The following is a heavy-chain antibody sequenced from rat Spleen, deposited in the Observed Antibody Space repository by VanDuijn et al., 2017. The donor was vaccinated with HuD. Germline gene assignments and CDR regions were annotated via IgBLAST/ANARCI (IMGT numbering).Heavy chain of an antibody. CDR1: GFSLISNS. D-gene: IGHD1-11*01. CDR3: TTAIEGPYVMDA. CDR2: IWGDGST. V-gene: IGHV2-1*01. J-gene: IGHJ4*01. Sequence: QVQLKESGPGLVQPSQTLSLTCTVSGFSLISNSVHWVRQPPGKGLEWMGGIWGDGSTAYNSALKSRLSISRDTSKSQVFLKMSGLQTDDTGTYYCTTAIEGPYVMDAWGQGASVTVSS.